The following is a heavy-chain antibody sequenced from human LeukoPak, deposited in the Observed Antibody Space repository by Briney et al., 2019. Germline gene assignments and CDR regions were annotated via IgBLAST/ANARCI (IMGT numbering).Heavy chain of an antibody. CDR2: VRHSGST. Sequence: SQTLSLTCTVSGGSISSGDYYWTWIRQPPGKRLEWIGEVRHSGSTNYNSSLKSRVTMSVDMSKNQFSLKLNSVTAADTAVYYCAGATATGTGRAFHYWAQGNLVPVSS. D-gene: IGHD3-10*01. J-gene: IGHJ4*02. V-gene: IGHV4-30-2*01. CDR3: AGATATGTGRAFHY. CDR1: GGSISSGDYY.